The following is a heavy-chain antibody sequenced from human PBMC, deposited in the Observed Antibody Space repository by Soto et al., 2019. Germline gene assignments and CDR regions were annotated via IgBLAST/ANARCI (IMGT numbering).Heavy chain of an antibody. CDR2: IYWDDGK. D-gene: IGHD3-9*01. CDR3: AHRPAYDISTVYYSFAY. CDR1: GGSISRGGYY. Sequence: LSLTCTVSGGSISRGGYYWGWIRQPPGKALEWLALIYWDDGKRYSPSLKTRLNITKDTSKNQVVLTLTNVDPVDTATYYCAHRPAYDISTVYYSFAYWGQGSLVPVSS. J-gene: IGHJ4*02. V-gene: IGHV2-5*02.